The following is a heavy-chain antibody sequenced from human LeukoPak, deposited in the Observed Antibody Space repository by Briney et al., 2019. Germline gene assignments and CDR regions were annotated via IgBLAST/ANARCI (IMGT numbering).Heavy chain of an antibody. Sequence: GGSPRLSCAASGFTFSSYSMNWVRQAPGKGLEWVSSISSSSSYIYYADSGKGRFTISTDNAKNSLYLRMNSLRAEDTAVYYCARVKRVATIPTYDYWGQGTLVTVSS. V-gene: IGHV3-21*01. CDR2: ISSSSSYI. CDR3: ARVKRVATIPTYDY. CDR1: GFTFSSYS. D-gene: IGHD5-12*01. J-gene: IGHJ4*02.